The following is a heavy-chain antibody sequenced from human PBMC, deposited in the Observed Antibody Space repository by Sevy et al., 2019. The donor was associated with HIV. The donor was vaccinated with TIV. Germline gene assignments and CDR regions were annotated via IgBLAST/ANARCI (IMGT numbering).Heavy chain of an antibody. D-gene: IGHD2-15*01. CDR1: GGSISSGGYS. Sequence: SETLSLTCAVSGGSISSGGYSWSWIRQPPGKGLEWIGYIYHSGSTYYNPSLKSRVTISVDRSKNQFSLKLSSVTATDTAVYYCARGPVVPPGGFDYWGQGTLVTVSS. V-gene: IGHV4-30-2*01. CDR3: ARGPVVPPGGFDY. J-gene: IGHJ4*02. CDR2: IYHSGST.